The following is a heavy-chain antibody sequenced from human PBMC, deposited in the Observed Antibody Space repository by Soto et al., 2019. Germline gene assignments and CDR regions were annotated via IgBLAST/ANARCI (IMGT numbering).Heavy chain of an antibody. D-gene: IGHD3-10*01. CDR1: GYTFTSYG. CDR2: ISAYNGNT. V-gene: IGHV1-18*01. J-gene: IGHJ4*02. CDR3: ARADRILWFGELSAYFEY. Sequence: ASVKVSCKASGYTFTSYGISWVRQAPGQGLEWMGWISAYNGNTNYAQKLQGRVTMTTDTSTSTAYMELRSLRSDDTAVYYCARADRILWFGELSAYFEYWGQGTLVTVSS.